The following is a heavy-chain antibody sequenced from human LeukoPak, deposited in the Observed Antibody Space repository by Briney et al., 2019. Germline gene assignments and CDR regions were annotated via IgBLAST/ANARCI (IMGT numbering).Heavy chain of an antibody. Sequence: PGGSLRLSCAASGLTFSKSRMNWVRQAPGKGLEWIAIIKSDGSETIYVDSVKGRYTISRDNAKNSLHLQMSSLKAEDTAVCFCASGPGLEIEAWGQGTQVTVSS. CDR3: ASGPGLEIEA. J-gene: IGHJ5*02. V-gene: IGHV3-7*01. CDR1: GLTFSKSR. D-gene: IGHD2-21*01. CDR2: IKSDGSET.